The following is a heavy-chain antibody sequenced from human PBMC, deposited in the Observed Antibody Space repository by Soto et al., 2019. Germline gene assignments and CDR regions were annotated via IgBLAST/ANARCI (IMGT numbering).Heavy chain of an antibody. Sequence: PSETLSLTCAVYGGSFSGYYWSWIRQPPGKGLEWIGEINHSGSTNYNPSLKSRVTISVDTSKNQLSLKLSSVTAADTAVYYCARGSGYSYGGPYFDYWGQGTLVT. CDR1: GGSFSGYY. D-gene: IGHD5-18*01. CDR3: ARGSGYSYGGPYFDY. CDR2: INHSGST. V-gene: IGHV4-34*01. J-gene: IGHJ4*02.